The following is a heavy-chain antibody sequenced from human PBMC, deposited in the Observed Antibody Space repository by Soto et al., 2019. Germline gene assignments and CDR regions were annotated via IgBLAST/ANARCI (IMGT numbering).Heavy chain of an antibody. D-gene: IGHD3-10*01. CDR3: ARDSGLNYYDSGHCSYVQYIDY. Sequence: GGYLRLSCVAYGFTFSTFWMSWVRHTPGKGLEWVANMKHDGSERYYVDSVKGRFTISRDNAKNSLHLQMNSLRAEDTAVYYCARDSGLNYYDSGHCSYVQYIDYRGQGTMVTVSS. CDR2: MKHDGSER. V-gene: IGHV3-7*03. CDR1: GFTFSTFW. J-gene: IGHJ4*02.